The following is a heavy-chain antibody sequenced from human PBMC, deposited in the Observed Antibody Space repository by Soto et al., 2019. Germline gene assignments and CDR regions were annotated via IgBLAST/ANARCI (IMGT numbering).Heavy chain of an antibody. CDR3: ANRYQV. J-gene: IGHJ3*01. D-gene: IGHD2-2*01. Sequence: PGGSLRLSCAASGFTFSSYGMHWVRQAPGKGLEWVAVISYDGSNKYYADSVKGRFTISRDNSKNTLYLRMNSLRAEDTAVYYCANRYQVWGQGTMVTVSS. CDR1: GFTFSSYG. V-gene: IGHV3-30*18. CDR2: ISYDGSNK.